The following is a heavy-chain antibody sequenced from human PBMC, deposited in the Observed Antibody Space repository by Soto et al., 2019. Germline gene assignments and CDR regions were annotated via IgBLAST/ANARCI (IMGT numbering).Heavy chain of an antibody. CDR3: AREPMVRAAHGFDI. CDR1: GYTFTGHY. Sequence: GASVKVSFKASGYTFTGHYMHWVRQAPGQGLEWMGWINPNSVGTNYAQKFQGRVTMTRDTSISTAYMELSRLRSDDTAVYYCAREPMVRAAHGFDIWGQGTMVTVSS. J-gene: IGHJ3*02. D-gene: IGHD3-10*01. CDR2: INPNSVGT. V-gene: IGHV1-2*02.